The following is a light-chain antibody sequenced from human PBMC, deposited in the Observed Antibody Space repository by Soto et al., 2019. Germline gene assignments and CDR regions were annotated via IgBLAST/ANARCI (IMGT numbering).Light chain of an antibody. CDR1: QGISSA. Sequence: AIQLTKSPSSLSASVGDKVTITCRASQGISSALAWYQQKPGKAPKLLIYDASSLESGVPSRFSGSGSGTDFTLTISSLQPEDFATYYCQQFNNYPLVTFGGGTKV. CDR3: QQFNNYPLVT. CDR2: DAS. V-gene: IGKV1D-13*01. J-gene: IGKJ4*01.